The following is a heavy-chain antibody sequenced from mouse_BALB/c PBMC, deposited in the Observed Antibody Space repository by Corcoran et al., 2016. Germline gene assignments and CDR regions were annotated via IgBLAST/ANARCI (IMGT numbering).Heavy chain of an antibody. J-gene: IGHJ2*01. V-gene: IGHV1-9*01. D-gene: IGHD1-1*01. CDR1: GYTFSSYW. CDR2: ILPGSGST. Sequence: QVQLQQSGAELMKPGASVKISCKATGYTFSSYWIEWVKQRPGHGLEWIGEILPGSGSTNYNEKFKGKATFTADTSSNTAYMQLSSLTSEDSAVYYCARRGTTVAFDYWGQGTTLTVSS. CDR3: ARRGTTVAFDY.